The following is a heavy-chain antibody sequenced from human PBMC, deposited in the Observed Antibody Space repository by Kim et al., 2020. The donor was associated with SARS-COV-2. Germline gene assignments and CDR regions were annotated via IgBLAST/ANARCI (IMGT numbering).Heavy chain of an antibody. V-gene: IGHV3-7*01. D-gene: IGHD1-26*01. J-gene: IGHJ4*02. CDR3: ATDEYVGSYSF. CDR2: K. Sequence: KYHVDSVSGRFTISRDNAKNSQYLKMNSLSADDTAVYHCATDEYVGSYSFWGQGTLVTVSS.